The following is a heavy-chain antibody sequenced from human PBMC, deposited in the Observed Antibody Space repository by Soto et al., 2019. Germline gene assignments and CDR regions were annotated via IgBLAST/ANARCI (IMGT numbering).Heavy chain of an antibody. CDR3: ARDKGYDFWSGPNYYYYYGMDV. Sequence: SETLSLTCSVSGGSISSGGYYWSWIRQHPGKGLEWIGYIYYSGSTYYNPSLKSRVTISVDTSKNQFSLKLSSVTAADTAVYYCARDKGYDFWSGPNYYYYYGMDVWGQGTTVTVSS. CDR1: GGSISSGGYY. CDR2: IYYSGST. D-gene: IGHD3-3*01. V-gene: IGHV4-31*03. J-gene: IGHJ6*02.